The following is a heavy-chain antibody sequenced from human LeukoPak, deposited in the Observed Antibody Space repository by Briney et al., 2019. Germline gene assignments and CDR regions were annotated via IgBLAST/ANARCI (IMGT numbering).Heavy chain of an antibody. Sequence: GESLKISCKGSGYSFTSYWIGWVRQMPGKGLEWMGIIYPGDSDTRYSPSFQGQVTISADKSISTAYLQWSSLKAWDTGMYYCARHWSPVYYDSSGYYYLGLDYWGQGTLVTVSS. J-gene: IGHJ4*02. CDR3: ARHWSPVYYDSSGYYYLGLDY. CDR2: IYPGDSDT. V-gene: IGHV5-51*01. D-gene: IGHD3-22*01. CDR1: GYSFTSYW.